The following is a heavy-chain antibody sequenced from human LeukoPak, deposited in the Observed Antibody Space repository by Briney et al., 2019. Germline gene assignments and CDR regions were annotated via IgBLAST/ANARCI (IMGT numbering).Heavy chain of an antibody. Sequence: ASVKVSCKASGYTFTSFGISWVRQAPGQGREWMGWISAYNANTNFAQNLQGRVTMTTDTSTSTAYMELRSLRSDDAAVYYCARVQGSSGWYIFDYWGQGTLVTVSS. CDR3: ARVQGSSGWYIFDY. J-gene: IGHJ4*02. CDR1: GYTFTSFG. V-gene: IGHV1-18*01. D-gene: IGHD6-19*01. CDR2: ISAYNANT.